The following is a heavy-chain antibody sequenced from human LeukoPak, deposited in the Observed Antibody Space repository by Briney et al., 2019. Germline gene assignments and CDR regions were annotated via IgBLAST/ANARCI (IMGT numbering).Heavy chain of an antibody. Sequence: PGGSLRLSCAASGFTVSSNYMSWVSQAAGKGLEWVSVIYSGGSGGSTYYAESVKGRFTISRDNSKNTLYLQMNSLRAEDTAVYYCARSYDSSGYRKGRAFDIWGQGTMVTVSS. J-gene: IGHJ3*02. CDR2: IYSGGSGGST. V-gene: IGHV3-66*01. CDR3: ARSYDSSGYRKGRAFDI. D-gene: IGHD3-22*01. CDR1: GFTVSSNY.